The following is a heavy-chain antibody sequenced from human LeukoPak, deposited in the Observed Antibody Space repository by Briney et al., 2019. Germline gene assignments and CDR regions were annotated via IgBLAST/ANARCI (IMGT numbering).Heavy chain of an antibody. CDR1: GFTFSDYY. CDR3: AREVGLDSSSEFDY. D-gene: IGHD6-6*01. V-gene: IGHV3-11*01. J-gene: IGHJ4*02. Sequence: GGSLRLSCAASGFTFSDYYMSWIRQAPGKGLEWVSYISSSGSAIYYADSVKGRFTISRDNAKNSLYLQMNSLRAEDTAVYYCAREVGLDSSSEFDYWGQGTLVTVSS. CDR2: ISSSGSAI.